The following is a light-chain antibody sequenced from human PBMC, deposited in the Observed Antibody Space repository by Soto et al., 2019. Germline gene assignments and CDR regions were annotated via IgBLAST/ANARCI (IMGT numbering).Light chain of an antibody. Sequence: EIVLTQSPGTLSLSPGERATLSCRASQSVSTDYLAWYQHKPGQAPRLLIYGASRRATGIPDRFSGSGSGTAFTLSSSRLEPEDFAVYYCQQYGSSPETFGQGTKVEIK. V-gene: IGKV3-20*01. J-gene: IGKJ1*01. CDR2: GAS. CDR1: QSVSTDY. CDR3: QQYGSSPET.